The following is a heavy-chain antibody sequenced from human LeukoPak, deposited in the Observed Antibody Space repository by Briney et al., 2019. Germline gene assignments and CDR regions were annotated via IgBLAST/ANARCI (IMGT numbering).Heavy chain of an antibody. CDR1: GASIRSYY. D-gene: IGHD6-19*01. Sequence: KTLETLSVTPTVPGASIRSYYGSWRWPPPRKRLAFSAYISYSWSTNSTPSLKSRVTISVDTSKNQFSLKLSSVTAADTAVYYCARGVNWSSSGWYPQFDPWGQGTLVTVSS. CDR2: ISYSWST. V-gene: IGHV4-59*01. J-gene: IGHJ5*02. CDR3: ARGVNWSSSGWYPQFDP.